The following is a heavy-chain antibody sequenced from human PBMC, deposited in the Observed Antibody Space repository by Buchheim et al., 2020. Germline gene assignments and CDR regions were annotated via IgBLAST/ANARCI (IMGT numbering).Heavy chain of an antibody. J-gene: IGHJ4*02. CDR1: GGSISSGSYY. CDR3: ASGSDYGDRRGLDY. Sequence: QVQLQESGPGLVKPSQTLSLTCTVSGGSISSGSYYWSWIRQPAGKGLEWIGRAYTSGRPDYTPSLKSRVTISVDTSETPFSLKLSSVTAADTAVYFCASGSDYGDRRGLDYWGQGTL. CDR2: AYTSGRP. V-gene: IGHV4-61*02. D-gene: IGHD4-17*01.